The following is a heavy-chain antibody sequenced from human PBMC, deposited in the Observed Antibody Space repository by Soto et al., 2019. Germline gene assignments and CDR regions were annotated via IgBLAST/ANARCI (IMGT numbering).Heavy chain of an antibody. CDR2: FIPIFRTL. J-gene: IGHJ3*01. CDR3: VRDRRIDYSDPHDEFVASDYEV. Sequence: QVQLIQSEAEVKKPGSSVRVSCTASGGIFGSHGFSWVRQAPGQRLEWVGGFIPIFRTLTYTEKFQARVRIAADEATNTVYLDLSSLTSEDTAVYYCVRDRRIDYSDPHDEFVASDYEVWGQWTMVSVCS. CDR1: GGIFGSHG. D-gene: IGHD3-22*01. V-gene: IGHV1-69*01.